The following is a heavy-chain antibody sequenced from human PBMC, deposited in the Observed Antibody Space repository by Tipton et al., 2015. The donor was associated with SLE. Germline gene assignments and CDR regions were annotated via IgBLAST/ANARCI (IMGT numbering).Heavy chain of an antibody. CDR1: GGSITSGSYY. J-gene: IGHJ3*02. CDR2: VYATGNT. CDR3: ARGILGDPVAFDM. D-gene: IGHD1-26*01. V-gene: IGHV4-61*02. Sequence: TLSLTCTVSGGSITSGSYYWSWIRQPAGKGLEWIGRVYATGNTYYNPSLKSRVTISLDSSKNQISLKLSSVSAADTAVYYCARGILGDPVAFDMWGQGTMAIVSS.